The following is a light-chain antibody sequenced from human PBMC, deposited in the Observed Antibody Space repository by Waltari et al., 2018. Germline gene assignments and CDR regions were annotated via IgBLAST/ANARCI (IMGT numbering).Light chain of an antibody. CDR1: QSISSY. V-gene: IGKV1-39*01. CDR3: QQSYSTPT. CDR2: AAS. Sequence: DIQMTQSQSSLSASVGARVTITCRASQSISSYLNWYQQKPGKAPKLLIYAASSLQSGVPSRFSGSGSGTDFTLTISSLQPEDFATYYCQQSYSTPTFGGGTKVEIK. J-gene: IGKJ4*01.